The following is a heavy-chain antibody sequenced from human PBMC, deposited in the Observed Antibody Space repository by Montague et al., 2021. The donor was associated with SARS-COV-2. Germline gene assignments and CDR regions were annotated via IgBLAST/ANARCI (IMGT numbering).Heavy chain of an antibody. V-gene: IGHV4-39*01. CDR2: ISHSGNA. CDR3: EGQVGDFWTGFAVDS. CDR1: GDSISSANYQ. J-gene: IGHJ4*02. D-gene: IGHD3-3*01. Sequence: SETLSLTRNVSGDSISSANYQWAWFRQPPGKGLQGVGSISHSGNAYYXPSLKSRLTISVDMSKRLFSLDVESVAVADTAFYYCEGQVGDFWTGFAVDSWGQGTLVTVSS.